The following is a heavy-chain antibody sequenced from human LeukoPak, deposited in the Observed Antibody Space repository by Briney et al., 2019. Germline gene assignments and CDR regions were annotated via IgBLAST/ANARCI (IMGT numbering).Heavy chain of an antibody. CDR3: AREENYDSSGYRDFDY. CDR2: INPNSGGT. D-gene: IGHD3-22*01. CDR1: GYTFAGYY. J-gene: IGHJ4*02. Sequence: GASVKVSCKASGYTFAGYYMHWVRQAPGQGLEWMGWINPNSGGTNYAQKFQGRVTMTRDTSISTAYMELSRLRSDDTAVYYCAREENYDSSGYRDFDYWGQGTLVTVSS. V-gene: IGHV1-2*02.